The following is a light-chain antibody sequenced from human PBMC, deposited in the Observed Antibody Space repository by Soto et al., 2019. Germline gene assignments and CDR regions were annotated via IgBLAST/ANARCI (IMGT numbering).Light chain of an antibody. J-gene: IGKJ4*02. Sequence: DIQMTQFPSSVSASVGDRVTITWRASQPLGAWLAWYQQKQGKAPKLLIYATSTLETGVPSRFSGSGSGTQFTLTISILQPEDVATYCCQQADISQLTFGGGTRVEIK. CDR1: QPLGAW. CDR2: ATS. CDR3: QQADISQLT. V-gene: IGKV1-12*01.